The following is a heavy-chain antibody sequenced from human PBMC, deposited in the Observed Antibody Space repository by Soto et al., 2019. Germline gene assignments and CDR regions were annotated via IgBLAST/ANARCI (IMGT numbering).Heavy chain of an antibody. D-gene: IGHD6-13*01. Sequence: SVKVSCKASGGTFSSYAISWVRQAPGQGLEWMGGIIPIFGTANYAQKFQGRVTITADESTSTAYMELSSLRSEDTAVYYCARSRLEPHEKQQLAVRFDYWGQGTLVTVSS. CDR1: GGTFSSYA. CDR3: ARSRLEPHEKQQLAVRFDY. V-gene: IGHV1-69*13. CDR2: IIPIFGTA. J-gene: IGHJ4*02.